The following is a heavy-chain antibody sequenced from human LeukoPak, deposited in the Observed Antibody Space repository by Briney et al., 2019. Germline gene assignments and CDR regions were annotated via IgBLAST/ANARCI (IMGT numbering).Heavy chain of an antibody. CDR2: ISSSGDYT. Sequence: GGSLRLSCAASRFSFSDSYMSWIRQAPGKGLEWVSYISSSGDYTAYADSVQGRFTISRDNAKNSLYLQMNTLRAEDTAVYYCASLDYWGQGTPVTVSS. V-gene: IGHV3-11*06. CDR1: RFSFSDSY. CDR3: ASLDY. J-gene: IGHJ4*02.